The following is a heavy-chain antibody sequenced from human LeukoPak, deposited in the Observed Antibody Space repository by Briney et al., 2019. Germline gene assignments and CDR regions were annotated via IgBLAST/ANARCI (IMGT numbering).Heavy chain of an antibody. V-gene: IGHV3-30*18. CDR2: ISYDGSNK. D-gene: IGHD2-15*01. CDR1: GFTFSSYG. J-gene: IGHJ5*02. Sequence: GGSLRLSCAASGFTFSSYGMHWVRQAPGKGLEWVAVISYDGSNKYYADSVKGRFTISRDNSKNTLYLQMNSLRAEDTAVYYCAKDLHVVVVAAAPETWFDPWGQGTLVTVSS. CDR3: AKDLHVVVVAAAPETWFDP.